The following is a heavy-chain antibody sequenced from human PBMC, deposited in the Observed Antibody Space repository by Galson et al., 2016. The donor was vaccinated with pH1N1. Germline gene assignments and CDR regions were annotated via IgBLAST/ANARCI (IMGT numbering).Heavy chain of an antibody. CDR3: LRDPARPRAYYFDF. CDR1: GFTFSGYS. Sequence: SLRLSCAASGFTFSGYSINWVRQAPGKGLEWVSSISLSGSYIYYADSVKGRFTISRDNAKNSLYLHVSSLTAEDTAVYYCLRDPARPRAYYFDFWGQGALVTVSS. V-gene: IGHV3-21*06. CDR2: ISLSGSYI. D-gene: IGHD6-6*01. J-gene: IGHJ4*02.